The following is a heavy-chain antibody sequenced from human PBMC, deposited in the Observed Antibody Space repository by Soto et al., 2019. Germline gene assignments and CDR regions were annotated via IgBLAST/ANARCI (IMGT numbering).Heavy chain of an antibody. CDR2: SYSGGNT. D-gene: IGHD3-10*01. CDR1: GISVSSNY. CDR3: AKGYGAGSYFFDS. V-gene: IGHV3-53*01. J-gene: IGHJ5*01. Sequence: EVQLVESGGGLIQPGGSLRRSCAASGISVSSNYMTWVRQAPGKGLECVSVSYSGGNTYYADYVKGRFTFSRDNFKNTFYLQMNSLRAEDTAVYYCAKGYGAGSYFFDSWGQGILVTASS.